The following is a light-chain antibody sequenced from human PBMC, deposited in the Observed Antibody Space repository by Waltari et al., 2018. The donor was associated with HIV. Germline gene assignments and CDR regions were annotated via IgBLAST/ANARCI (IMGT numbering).Light chain of an antibody. V-gene: IGKV1-33*01. CDR1: EDINSY. Sequence: DIQLFQSPYFLAASLVKSATINCKASEDINSYLNWYQKKPGKAPKLLIYDVANLETRVPSRFSGSGVVTHCTLTISQLQVEDLATYYCQQYYILPITFGGGTKVDMK. J-gene: IGKJ4*01. CDR2: DVA. CDR3: QQYYILPIT.